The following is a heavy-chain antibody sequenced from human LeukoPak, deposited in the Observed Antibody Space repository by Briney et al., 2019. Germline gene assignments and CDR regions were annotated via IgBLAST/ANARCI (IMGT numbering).Heavy chain of an antibody. J-gene: IGHJ4*02. Sequence: HPGGSLRLSCAASGFTFSSYAMNWVRQAPGKGLQWVSGVNSGGSGTYYADSVKGRFTIYRDNSKNTLYLQMNNLGAEDTALYYCAKGRSVSTGPFDYWGQGILVTVSS. CDR3: AKGRSVSTGPFDY. CDR2: VNSGGSGT. V-gene: IGHV3-23*01. CDR1: GFTFSSYA. D-gene: IGHD6-25*01.